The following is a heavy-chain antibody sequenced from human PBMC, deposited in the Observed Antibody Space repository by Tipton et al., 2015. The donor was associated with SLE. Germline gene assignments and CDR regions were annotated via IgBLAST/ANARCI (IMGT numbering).Heavy chain of an antibody. Sequence: SLRLSCAASGFTFSSYEMNWVRQAPGKGLEWVSYISSSGSTIYYADSVKGRFTISRDNAKNSLYLQMNSLRAEDTAVYYCARDNQLSGWTWGQGTLVTVSS. J-gene: IGHJ5*02. CDR1: GFTFSSYE. D-gene: IGHD6-19*01. CDR2: ISSSGSTI. CDR3: ARDNQLSGWT. V-gene: IGHV3-48*03.